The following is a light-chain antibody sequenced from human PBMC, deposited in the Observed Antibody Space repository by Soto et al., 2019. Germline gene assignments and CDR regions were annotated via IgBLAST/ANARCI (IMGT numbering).Light chain of an antibody. Sequence: QPVLTQPPSESGAPGQRVTISCTGSSSNIGAGYDVHWYQQLPGTAPKLLIYGNSNRPSGVPDRFSGSKSGTSASLAITGLQAEDEADYYCQSYDSSLSGNVVFGGGTKLTVL. CDR2: GNS. CDR3: QSYDSSLSGNVV. V-gene: IGLV1-40*01. J-gene: IGLJ2*01. CDR1: SSNIGAGYD.